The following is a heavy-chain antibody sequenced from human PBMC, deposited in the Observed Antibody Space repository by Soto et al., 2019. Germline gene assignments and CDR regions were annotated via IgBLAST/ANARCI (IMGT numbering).Heavy chain of an antibody. CDR3: ARDAVLTGMFDL. Sequence: SETLSLTCTVSGGSIGSYHWSWVRQPPGKGLEWIASVYYTGTTNYNPSLGSRVTISIDAPENQISLKLTSVTAADTAFYYCARDAVLTGMFDLWGQGTLVTVSS. J-gene: IGHJ5*02. CDR2: VYYTGTT. CDR1: GGSIGSYH. V-gene: IGHV4-59*01. D-gene: IGHD3-16*01.